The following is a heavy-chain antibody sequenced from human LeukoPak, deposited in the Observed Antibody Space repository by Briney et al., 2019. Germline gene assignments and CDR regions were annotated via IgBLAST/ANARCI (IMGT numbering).Heavy chain of an antibody. CDR2: ISAYNGNT. V-gene: IGHV1-18*01. D-gene: IGHD3-10*01. Sequence: ASVKVSCKASGYTFTSYGISWVRQAPGQGLEWMGWISAYNGNTNYAQKLQGRVTMTTDTSTSTAYMELRSLRSDDTAVYYCARPEYYYGSGGYPPRWYGMDVWGQGTTVTVSS. J-gene: IGHJ6*02. CDR1: GYTFTSYG. CDR3: ARPEYYYGSGGYPPRWYGMDV.